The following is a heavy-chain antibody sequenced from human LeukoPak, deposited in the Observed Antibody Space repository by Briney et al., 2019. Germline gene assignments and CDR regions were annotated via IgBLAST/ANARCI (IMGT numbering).Heavy chain of an antibody. D-gene: IGHD5/OR15-5a*01. CDR2: ISGSGGST. CDR3: AKARLRHFDY. V-gene: IGHV3-23*01. CDR1: GFTFNSYA. J-gene: IGHJ4*02. Sequence: GGSLRLSCAASGFTFNSYAMSWVRQAPGKGLEWVSAISGSGGSTYYADSVKGRFTISRDNSKSTLYLQMNSLRAEDTAVYYCAKARLRHFDYWGQGTLVTVSS.